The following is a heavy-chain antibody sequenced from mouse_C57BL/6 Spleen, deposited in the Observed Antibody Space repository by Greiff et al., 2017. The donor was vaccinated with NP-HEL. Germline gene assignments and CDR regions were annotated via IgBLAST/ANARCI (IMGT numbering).Heavy chain of an antibody. CDR1: GFNIKDDY. Sequence: VQLQQSGAELVRPGASVKLSCTASGFNIKDDYMHWVKQRPEQGLEWIGWNDPENGDTEYASKFQGKATITADTSSNTAYLQLSSLTSEDTAVYYRTTRYGFAYWGQGTLVTVSA. CDR3: TTRYGFAY. J-gene: IGHJ3*01. V-gene: IGHV14-4*01. CDR2: NDPENGDT. D-gene: IGHD2-12*01.